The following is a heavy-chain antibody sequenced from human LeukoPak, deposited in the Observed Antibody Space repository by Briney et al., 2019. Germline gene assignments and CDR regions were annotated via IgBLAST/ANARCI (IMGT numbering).Heavy chain of an antibody. V-gene: IGHV4-4*07. CDR3: ARETDPLRRIRGIGY. Sequence: SETLSLTCTVSGGSISSYYWSWIRQPAGKGLEWIGRIYTSGSTNYNPSLKSRVTTSVDTSKNQFSLKLSSVTAADTAVYYCARETDPLRRIRGIGYWGQGTLVTVSS. J-gene: IGHJ4*02. CDR1: GGSISSYY. CDR2: IYTSGST. D-gene: IGHD3-16*02.